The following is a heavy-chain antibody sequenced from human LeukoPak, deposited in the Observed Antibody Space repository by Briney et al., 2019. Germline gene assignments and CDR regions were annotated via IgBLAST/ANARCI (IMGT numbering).Heavy chain of an antibody. CDR1: GFSVGTNY. Sequence: GGSLRLSCAASGFSVGTNYMTWVRQAPGKGLEWVSSISTSSSYIYYADSVKGRFTISRNNAKNSLYLQMNSLRAEDTAVYYCARGSRSCGYCFIDYWGQGTLVTVSS. CDR2: ISTSSSYI. J-gene: IGHJ4*02. CDR3: ARGSRSCGYCFIDY. D-gene: IGHD2-21*01. V-gene: IGHV3-21*01.